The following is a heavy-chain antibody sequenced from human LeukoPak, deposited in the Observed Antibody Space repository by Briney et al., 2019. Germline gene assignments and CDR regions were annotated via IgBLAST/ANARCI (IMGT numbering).Heavy chain of an antibody. V-gene: IGHV3-48*03. CDR3: ARDAFHYYGMDV. Sequence: GGSLRLSCTASGFTFSSYEMNWVRQAPGKGLEWVSYIRSSGSGTYYADSAKGRFTISRDNAKNSLYLQMSSLRADDTAVYYCARDAFHYYGMDVWGQGTTVIVSS. D-gene: IGHD3-3*02. CDR2: IRSSGSGT. CDR1: GFTFSSYE. J-gene: IGHJ6*02.